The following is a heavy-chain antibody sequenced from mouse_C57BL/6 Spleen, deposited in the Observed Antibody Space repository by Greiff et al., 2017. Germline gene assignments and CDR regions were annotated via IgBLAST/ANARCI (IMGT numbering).Heavy chain of an antibody. V-gene: IGHV5-16*01. CDR3: AREDYDAWFAY. CDR2: INYDGSST. Sequence: EVQGVASEGGLVQPGSSMKLSCTASGFTFSDYYMAWVRQVTEKGLEWVANINYDGSSTYYLDSLKSRFIISRDNAKNILYLQMSSLKSEDTATYYCAREDYDAWFAYWGQGTLVTVSA. D-gene: IGHD2-4*01. CDR1: GFTFSDYY. J-gene: IGHJ3*01.